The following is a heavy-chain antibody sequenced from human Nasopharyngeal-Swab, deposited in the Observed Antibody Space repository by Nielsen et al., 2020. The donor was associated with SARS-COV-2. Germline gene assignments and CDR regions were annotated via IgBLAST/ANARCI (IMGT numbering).Heavy chain of an antibody. Sequence: ASVKVSCKASGYTFTSYDINWVRQATGQGLEWMGWMNPNSGNTGYAQKLQGRVTMTTDTSTSTAYMELRSLRSDDTAVYYCARDLLAAADYWGQGTLVTVSS. D-gene: IGHD6-13*01. CDR3: ARDLLAAADY. J-gene: IGHJ4*02. CDR1: GYTFTSYD. V-gene: IGHV1-8*01. CDR2: MNPNSGNT.